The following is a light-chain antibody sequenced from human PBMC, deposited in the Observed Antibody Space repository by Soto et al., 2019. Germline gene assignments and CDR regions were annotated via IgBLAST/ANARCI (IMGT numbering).Light chain of an antibody. CDR1: QGVSSSY. Sequence: DIVLTQSPGTLSLSPGERATLSCRASQGVSSSYLAWYQQKPGQPPRLLIYGASSRATGIPDRFSGSGSGTDFTLTITRLEPEDFAGYYCQHYRTSFGGGTKVEIK. CDR3: QHYRTS. J-gene: IGKJ4*01. CDR2: GAS. V-gene: IGKV3-20*01.